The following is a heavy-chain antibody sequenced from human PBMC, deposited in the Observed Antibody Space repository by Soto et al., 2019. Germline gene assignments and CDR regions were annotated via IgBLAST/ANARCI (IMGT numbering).Heavy chain of an antibody. CDR2: ISYDGSNK. Sequence: GGSLRLSCAASGFTFSSYAMHWVRQAPGKGLEWVAVISYDGSNKCYAESVKGRFTISRDNSKNTLYLQMNSLRAEDTAVYYCARVGHCTNGVCYTWDYYYYGMDVWGQGTTVTVSS. CDR3: ARVGHCTNGVCYTWDYYYYGMDV. D-gene: IGHD2-8*01. V-gene: IGHV3-30-3*01. CDR1: GFTFSSYA. J-gene: IGHJ6*02.